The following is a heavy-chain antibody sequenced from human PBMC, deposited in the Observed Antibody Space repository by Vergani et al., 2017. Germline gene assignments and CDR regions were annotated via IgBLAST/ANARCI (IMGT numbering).Heavy chain of an antibody. V-gene: IGHV4-30-4*02. CDR1: GGSISSGDYY. D-gene: IGHD2-21*02. CDR3: ARNPYCGGDCYSDAFDI. J-gene: IGHJ3*02. CDR2: IYYSGST. Sequence: QLHLQESGPGLVKPSETLSLTCTVSGGSISSGDYYWSWIRQPPGKGLEWIGYIYYSGSTYYNPSLKSRLTFSVDTSKNQFSLKLSSVTAANTAVYYCARNPYCGGDCYSDAFDIWGQGTMVTVSS.